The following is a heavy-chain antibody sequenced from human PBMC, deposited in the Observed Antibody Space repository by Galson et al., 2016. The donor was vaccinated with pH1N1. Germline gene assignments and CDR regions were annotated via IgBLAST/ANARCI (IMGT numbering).Heavy chain of an antibody. CDR3: ARRYFDY. CDR2: INQDGDKK. Sequence: VRQAPGKGLQWVANINQDGDKKYYVGSVEGRFTISRDNAKNSLYLQTNNLRDEDTAMYFCARRYFDYWGQGALVTVSS. D-gene: IGHD3-9*01. V-gene: IGHV3-7*01. J-gene: IGHJ4*02.